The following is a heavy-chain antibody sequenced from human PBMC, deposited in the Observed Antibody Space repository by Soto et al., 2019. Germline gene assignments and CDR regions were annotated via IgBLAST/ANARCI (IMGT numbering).Heavy chain of an antibody. CDR3: AEDLKPGSRWSLGGVEPCMDV. J-gene: IGHJ6*03. CDR2: MSYDGSKK. CDR1: GFSFSSYD. Sequence: QVPLVESGGGVVQPGRSLRLSCVGSGFSFSSYDMNWVRQAPGTGLEWVALMSYDGSKKYYGDSGRGRVIISKDNSKNSLYLQMDHLRPEDTAIYYCAEDLKPGSRWSLGGVEPCMDVWGRGTTVSGSS. V-gene: IGHV3-30*18. D-gene: IGHD3-16*01.